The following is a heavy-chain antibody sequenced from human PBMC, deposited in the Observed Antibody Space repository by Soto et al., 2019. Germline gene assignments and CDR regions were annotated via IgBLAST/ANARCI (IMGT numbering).Heavy chain of an antibody. CDR2: IWYDGSNK. D-gene: IGHD2-2*02. V-gene: IGHV3-33*08. Sequence: GGSLRLSCAASGFTFSSYGMHWVRQAPGKGLEWVAVIWYDGSNKYYADSVKGLFTISRDNSKNTLYLQMNSLRAEDTAVYYCAREGGDIVVVPAAILAYYFDYWGQGTLVTVSS. CDR3: AREGGDIVVVPAAILAYYFDY. CDR1: GFTFSSYG. J-gene: IGHJ4*02.